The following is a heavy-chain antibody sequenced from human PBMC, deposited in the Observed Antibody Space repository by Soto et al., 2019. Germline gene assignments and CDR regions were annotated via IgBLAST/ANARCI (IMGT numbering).Heavy chain of an antibody. CDR2: VSSGGGAS. D-gene: IGHD2-15*01. V-gene: IGHV3-23*01. CDR3: AKDSKRIWNCGSCYTEFDF. J-gene: IGHJ4*02. Sequence: EVQLLESGGGLVQPGGSLGLSCAASGFSFSGYAMTWVRQAPGKGLDWVSAVSSGGGASYYADSVKGRFTITRDNSKSTLYLQMNSVRADDTAVYYCAKDSKRIWNCGSCYTEFDFWGQGTLVTVSS. CDR1: GFSFSGYA.